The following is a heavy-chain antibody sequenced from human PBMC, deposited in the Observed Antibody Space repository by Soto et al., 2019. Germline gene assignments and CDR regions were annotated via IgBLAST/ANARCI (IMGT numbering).Heavy chain of an antibody. CDR2: ISSSSSTI. CDR1: GFTFSSYS. V-gene: IGHV3-48*02. CDR3: ASSYDYVWGSYRYNDY. Sequence: GGSLRLSCAASGFTFSSYSMNWVRQAPGKGLEWVSYISSSSSTIYYADSVKGRFTISRDNAKNSLYLQMNSLRDEDTAVYYCASSYDYVWGSYRYNDYWGQGTLVTVSS. D-gene: IGHD3-16*02. J-gene: IGHJ4*02.